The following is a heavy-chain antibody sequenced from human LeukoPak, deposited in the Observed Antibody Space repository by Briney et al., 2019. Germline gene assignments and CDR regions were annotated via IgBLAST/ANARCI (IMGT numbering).Heavy chain of an antibody. CDR3: ARDGSSSWSRTGSYFDY. Sequence: GGSLRLSCAASGFTFSTYAMHRVRQAPGRGLEYVSAITSNGGTTHYANSVKGRFTISRDNSKNTLYLQMGSLRAEDMAVYYCARDGSSSWSRTGSYFDYWGQGTLVTVSS. D-gene: IGHD6-13*01. CDR1: GFTFSTYA. V-gene: IGHV3-64*01. J-gene: IGHJ4*02. CDR2: ITSNGGTT.